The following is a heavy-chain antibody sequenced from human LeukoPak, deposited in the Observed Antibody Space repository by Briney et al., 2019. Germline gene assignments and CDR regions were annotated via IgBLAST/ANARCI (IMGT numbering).Heavy chain of an antibody. CDR2: IYYSGST. CDR3: ARGPPTGGFDY. J-gene: IGHJ4*02. CDR1: GGSISSYY. D-gene: IGHD1-14*01. Sequence: SETLSLTCTVSGGSISSYYWSWIRQPPGKGLEWIGYIYYSGSTNYNPSLKSRVTISVDTSKNQFSLKLSSATAADTAVYYCARGPPTGGFDYWGQGTLVTVSS. V-gene: IGHV4-59*01.